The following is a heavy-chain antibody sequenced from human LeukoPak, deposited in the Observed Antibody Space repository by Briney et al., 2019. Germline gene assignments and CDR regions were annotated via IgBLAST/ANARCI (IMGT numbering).Heavy chain of an antibody. Sequence: GGSLRLSCAASGFTFSSYSMNWVRQAPGKGLEWVSYISSSGSTIYYADSVKGRFTISRDNAKDSLYLQMNSLRAEDTAVYYCARGATVTTLDYWGQGTLVTVSS. CDR2: ISSSGSTI. CDR1: GFTFSSYS. J-gene: IGHJ4*02. D-gene: IGHD4-17*01. CDR3: ARGATVTTLDY. V-gene: IGHV3-48*04.